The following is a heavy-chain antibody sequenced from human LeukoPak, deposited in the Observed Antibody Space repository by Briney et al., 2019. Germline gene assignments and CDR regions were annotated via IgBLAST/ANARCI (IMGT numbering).Heavy chain of an antibody. CDR2: ISSGSSTI. V-gene: IGHV3-48*01. D-gene: IGHD5/OR15-5a*01. Sequence: PGGSLRLSCAASGFTFSSYSMNWVRQAPGKGLEWVSYISSGSSTIYYADSVEGRFTISRDNSKNTLYLQMNSLRADDTAVYYCAKARGSSVYEQFDYWGQGTQVTVSP. CDR3: AKARGSSVYEQFDY. J-gene: IGHJ4*02. CDR1: GFTFSSYS.